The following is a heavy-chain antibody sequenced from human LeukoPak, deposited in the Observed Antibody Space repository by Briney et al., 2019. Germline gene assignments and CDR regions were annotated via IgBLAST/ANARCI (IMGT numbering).Heavy chain of an antibody. Sequence: GGSLRLSCAASGVALSTYAMSWARQAPGKGLEWVSVIYSGGRTYYADSVKGRFTISRDNSKNTLYLQMNSLRAEDTAVYYCASRHCSSGTCYPAGADPFDYWGQGTLVTVSS. CDR3: ASRHCSSGTCYPAGADPFDY. V-gene: IGHV3-53*01. CDR2: IYSGGRT. D-gene: IGHD2-15*01. J-gene: IGHJ4*02. CDR1: GVALSTYA.